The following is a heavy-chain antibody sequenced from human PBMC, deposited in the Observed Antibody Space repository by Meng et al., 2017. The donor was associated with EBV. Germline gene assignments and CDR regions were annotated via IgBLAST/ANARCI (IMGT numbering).Heavy chain of an antibody. J-gene: IGHJ4*02. V-gene: IGHV4-4*02. D-gene: IGHD3-22*01. Sequence: VQLKGAGPVLVDASGTLSLPCAVSGGSISSSNWWSWVRQPPGKGLEWIGEIYHSGSTNYNPSLKSRVTISVDKSKNQFSLKLSSVTAADTAVYYCARRSLDYYDSSGFDYWGQGTLVTVSS. CDR1: GGSISSSNW. CDR2: IYHSGST. CDR3: ARRSLDYYDSSGFDY.